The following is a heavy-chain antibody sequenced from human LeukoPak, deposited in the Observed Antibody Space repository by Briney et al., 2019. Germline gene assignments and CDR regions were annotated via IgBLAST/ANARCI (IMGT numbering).Heavy chain of an antibody. V-gene: IGHV4-4*07. J-gene: IGHJ3*02. D-gene: IGHD5-24*01. CDR1: GGSFSGYY. CDR3: ARDRVEMASDAFDI. Sequence: PSETLSLTCAVYGGSFSGYYWSWIRQPAGKGLEWIGRIYTSGSTNYNPSLKSRVTISVDTSKNQFSLKLSSVTAADTAVYYCARDRVEMASDAFDIWGQGTMVTVSS. CDR2: IYTSGST.